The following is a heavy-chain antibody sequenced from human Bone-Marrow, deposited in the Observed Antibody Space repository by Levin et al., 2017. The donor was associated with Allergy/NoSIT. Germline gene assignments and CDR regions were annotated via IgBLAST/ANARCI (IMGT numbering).Heavy chain of an antibody. CDR2: IYSSGST. D-gene: IGHD2-21*02. CDR1: GDSMIDYY. CDR3: AREVVTTRTNFFDP. V-gene: IGHV4-59*01. J-gene: IGHJ5*02. Sequence: PSETLSLTCTVSGDSMIDYYWTWIRQPPGKGLEWIGYIYSSGSTHYNPSLKSPVTISLDMSKNQFSLMLTSVTAADTAVYYCAREVVTTRTNFFDPWGQGTLVTVSS.